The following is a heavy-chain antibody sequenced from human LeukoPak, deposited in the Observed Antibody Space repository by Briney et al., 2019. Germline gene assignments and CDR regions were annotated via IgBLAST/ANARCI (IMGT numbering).Heavy chain of an antibody. CDR3: ARARCDTAITPRYWYFDL. CDR2: IYYSGST. CDR1: GGSISSGDHY. J-gene: IGHJ2*01. D-gene: IGHD5-24*01. Sequence: SETLSLTCSVSGGSISSGDHYWTWIRQPPGRGLEWIGYIYYSGSTYYNPSLKSRVNILVDTSKNQFSLKLSSVTAADTAVYYCARARCDTAITPRYWYFDLWGRSTLVAVSS. V-gene: IGHV4-30-4*08.